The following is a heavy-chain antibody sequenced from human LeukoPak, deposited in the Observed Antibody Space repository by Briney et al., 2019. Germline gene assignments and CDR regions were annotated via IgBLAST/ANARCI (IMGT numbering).Heavy chain of an antibody. V-gene: IGHV4-34*01. CDR2: INARGDT. Sequence: SETLSLTCAVYGWSFNDHYWNWIRQPPGKGLEWIGEINARGDTNFNPSLKSRVTISVDTSKNQFSLTLRSMIAADTAVYYCERGQVPAARGYNWFDPWGQGTLVTVSS. CDR3: ERGQVPAARGYNWFDP. CDR1: GWSFNDHY. J-gene: IGHJ5*02. D-gene: IGHD2-2*01.